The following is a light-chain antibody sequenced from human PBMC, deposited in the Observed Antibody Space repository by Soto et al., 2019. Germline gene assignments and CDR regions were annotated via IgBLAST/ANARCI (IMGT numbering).Light chain of an antibody. CDR2: GAS. Sequence: EIMMTHSPATLSVSPGERVTLSCRASQAISNNLAWYQQKPGQAPRLLIYGASTRATGIPGRVSGSGSGTDFTLTISRLEPEDFAVYYCQQYGSSGTFGQGTKVDIK. J-gene: IGKJ1*01. CDR3: QQYGSSGT. V-gene: IGKV3-20*01. CDR1: QAISNN.